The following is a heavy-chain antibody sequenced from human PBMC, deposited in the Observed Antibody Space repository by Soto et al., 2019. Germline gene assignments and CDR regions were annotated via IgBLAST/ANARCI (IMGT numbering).Heavy chain of an antibody. CDR1: GYAFTDHY. CDR2: ISPDGGST. V-gene: IGHV1-46*01. J-gene: IGHJ4*02. Sequence: ASVKVSCKXSGYAFTDHYIHWVRQAPGQGLEWMGIISPDGGSTRYSQKFQARITMTRDTSTSTVYMELSSLRSEDTAVYYCARAPRGGVIIVITWAQIDYWGQGTLVTVSS. CDR3: ARAPRGGVIIVITWAQIDY. D-gene: IGHD3-3*01.